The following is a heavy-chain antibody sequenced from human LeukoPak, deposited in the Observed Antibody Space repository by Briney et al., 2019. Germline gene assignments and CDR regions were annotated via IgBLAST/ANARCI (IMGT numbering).Heavy chain of an antibody. J-gene: IGHJ4*02. Sequence: GGSLRLSCAASGFTFSSYEMNWVRQAPGKGLEWVSYISSSGSTIYYADSVKGRFTISRDNAKNSLYLQMNSLRAEDTAVYYCERDLRGGYYDSSGHWGQGTLVTVSS. CDR1: GFTFSSYE. D-gene: IGHD3-22*01. V-gene: IGHV3-48*03. CDR3: ERDLRGGYYDSSGH. CDR2: ISSSGSTI.